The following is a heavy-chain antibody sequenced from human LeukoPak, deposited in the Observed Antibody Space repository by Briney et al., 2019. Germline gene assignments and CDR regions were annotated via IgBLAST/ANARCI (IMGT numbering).Heavy chain of an antibody. D-gene: IGHD1-1*01. CDR2: IYYSGST. J-gene: IGHJ3*02. V-gene: IGHV4-31*03. Sequence: SETLSLTCTVSGGSISSGGYYWSWIRQHPGKGLEWIGYIYYSGSTYYNPSLKSRVTISVDTPKNQFSLKLSSVTAADTAVYYCASWNADVDAFDIWGQGTMVTVSS. CDR3: ASWNADVDAFDI. CDR1: GGSISSGGYY.